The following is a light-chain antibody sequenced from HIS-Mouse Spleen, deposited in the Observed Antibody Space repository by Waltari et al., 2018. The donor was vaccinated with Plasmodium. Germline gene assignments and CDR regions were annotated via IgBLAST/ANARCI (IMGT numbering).Light chain of an antibody. CDR1: QLADNY. Sequence: SYELTQPPSVSVSPGPTSSITCSGDQLADNYACWYQQKPGQSPVLVIYQDSKRPSGIPERFSGSNSGNTATLTISGTQAMDEADYYCQAWDSSTAVFGGGTKLTVL. CDR3: QAWDSSTAV. J-gene: IGLJ3*02. CDR2: QDS. V-gene: IGLV3-1*01.